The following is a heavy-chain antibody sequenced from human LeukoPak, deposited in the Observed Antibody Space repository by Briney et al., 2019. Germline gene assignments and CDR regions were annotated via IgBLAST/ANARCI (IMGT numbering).Heavy chain of an antibody. CDR3: ARDPVPIFGAVTKTPGAY. V-gene: IGHV3-21*01. CDR2: ISSSSSYI. D-gene: IGHD3-3*01. J-gene: IGHJ4*02. CDR1: GFTFSSYS. Sequence: PGGSLRLSCAASGFTFSSYSMNWVRQAPGKGLEWVSSISSSSSYIYYADSVKGRFTISRDNAKNSLYLQMNSLRAEDTAVYYCARDPVPIFGAVTKTPGAYWGQGTLVTVSS.